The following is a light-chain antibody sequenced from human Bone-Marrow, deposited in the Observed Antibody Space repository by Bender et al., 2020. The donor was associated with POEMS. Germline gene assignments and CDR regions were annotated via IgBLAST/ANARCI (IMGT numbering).Light chain of an antibody. CDR1: SSDVGAYKY. CDR2: DVN. Sequence: QSALTQPRSVSGSPGQSVTISCTGTSSDVGAYKYVSWYQQHPGKAPKLLFFDVNHRPSGVPDRFSGSIDSSSNSASLTISGLKTEDEADYYCQSYDSNTFVVFGGGTKLTVL. J-gene: IGLJ2*01. CDR3: QSYDSNTFVV. V-gene: IGLV2-11*01.